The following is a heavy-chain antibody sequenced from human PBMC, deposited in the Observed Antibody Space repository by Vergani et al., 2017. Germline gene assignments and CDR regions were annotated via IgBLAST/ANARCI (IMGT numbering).Heavy chain of an antibody. Sequence: QMQLVQSGAEVKKPGSSVKVSCKASGYTFTYRYLHWVRQAPGQALEWMGWITPFNGNTNYAQKFQDRVTITRDRSMSTAYIELSSLRSEDTAMYYCALTESSTSCINSVCITPETGSWFDPWGQGTLVTVSS. J-gene: IGHJ5*02. V-gene: IGHV1-45*02. CDR1: GYTFTYRY. CDR2: ITPFNGNT. CDR3: ALTESSTSCINSVCITPETGSWFDP. D-gene: IGHD2-2*01.